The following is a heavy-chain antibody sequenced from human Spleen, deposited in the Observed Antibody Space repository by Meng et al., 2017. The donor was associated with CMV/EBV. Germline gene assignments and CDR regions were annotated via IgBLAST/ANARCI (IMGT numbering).Heavy chain of an antibody. Sequence: GGSLRLSCAASGFSFSTYWMHWVRQVPGKGLVWVSRISGDGSSISYVDSVKGRFTISRDNAKNTVYLQMDSLRVEDTAVYYCRGSGWDDYWGQGTLVTVS. CDR2: ISGDGSSI. J-gene: IGHJ4*02. V-gene: IGHV3-74*01. CDR3: RGSGWDDY. CDR1: GFSFSTYW. D-gene: IGHD6-19*01.